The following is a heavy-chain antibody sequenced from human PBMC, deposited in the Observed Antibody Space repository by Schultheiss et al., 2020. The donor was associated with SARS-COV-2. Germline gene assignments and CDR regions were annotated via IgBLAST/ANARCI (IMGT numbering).Heavy chain of an antibody. V-gene: IGHV4-34*01. CDR2: IYYSGST. D-gene: IGHD6-19*01. Sequence: SETLSLTCAVYGGSFSGYYWSWIRQHPGKGLEWIGSIYYSGSTYYNPSLKSRVTISVDTSKNQFSLKLSSVTAADTAVYYCARHFRQWLDTRPNWFDPWGQGTLVTVSS. CDR3: ARHFRQWLDTRPNWFDP. J-gene: IGHJ5*02. CDR1: GGSFSGYY.